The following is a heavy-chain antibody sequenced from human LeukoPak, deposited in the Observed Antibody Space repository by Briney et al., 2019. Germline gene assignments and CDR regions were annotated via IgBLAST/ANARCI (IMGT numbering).Heavy chain of an antibody. J-gene: IGHJ4*02. V-gene: IGHV3-21*01. Sequence: GGSLRLSCAASGFTFSSYSMNWVRQAPGKGLEWVSSISSSSNYIYYADSVKGRFTISRDNAKNSLYLQMNSLRAEDTAAYYCASYGARDYWGQGTLVTVSS. CDR3: ASYGARDY. CDR2: ISSSSNYI. CDR1: GFTFSSYS. D-gene: IGHD3-10*01.